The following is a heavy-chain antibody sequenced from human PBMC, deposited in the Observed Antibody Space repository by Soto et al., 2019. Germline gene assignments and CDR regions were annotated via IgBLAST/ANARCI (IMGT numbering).Heavy chain of an antibody. CDR2: IYHSGST. V-gene: IGHV4-4*02. J-gene: IGHJ2*01. Sequence: ASQTRSLTCAVSAGSISRSNWLGWVRHPPGKGLEWIGEIYHSGSTNYNPSLKSRVTISVDRSKNQFSLKLSSVTAADTAVYYCARGGVDYYYCRGYGYHRYQLAFPTRRSFDL. CDR1: AGSISRSNW. D-gene: IGHD3-22*01. CDR3: ARGGVDYYYCRGYGYHRYQLAFPTRRSFDL.